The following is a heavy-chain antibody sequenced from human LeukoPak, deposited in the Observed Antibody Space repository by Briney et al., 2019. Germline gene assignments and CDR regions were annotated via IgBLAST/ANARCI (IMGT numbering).Heavy chain of an antibody. CDR3: AREERYCSGGSCHQFDP. Sequence: PGGSLRLSCAASGFTFDDYAMHWVRQAPGKGLEWVSGISWNSGSIGYADSVKGRFTISRDNAKNSLYLQMNSLRAEDTALYYCAREERYCSGGSCHQFDPWGQGTLVTVSS. CDR2: ISWNSGSI. CDR1: GFTFDDYA. J-gene: IGHJ5*02. V-gene: IGHV3-9*01. D-gene: IGHD2-15*01.